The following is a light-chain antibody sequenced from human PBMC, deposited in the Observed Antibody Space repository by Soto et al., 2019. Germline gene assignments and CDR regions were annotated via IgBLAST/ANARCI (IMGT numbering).Light chain of an antibody. CDR3: QQYHNWPVT. CDR2: GAS. J-gene: IGKJ4*01. CDR1: QSISISY. Sequence: EIVLTQSPDTLSLSPGERATLSCRASQSISISYLAWYQQQPGQAPRLLISGASTGATGVPPRFSGSGSGTDFTLTVNSLQSEDIAVYYCQQYHNWPVTFGGGTKVDIK. V-gene: IGKV3-15*01.